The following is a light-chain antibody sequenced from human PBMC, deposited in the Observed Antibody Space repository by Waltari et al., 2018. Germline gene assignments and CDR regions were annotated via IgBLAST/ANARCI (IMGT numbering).Light chain of an antibody. CDR3: SSYTSSSTIL. CDR1: RSDVWSSHL. CDR2: EVN. V-gene: IGLV2-14*02. Sequence: QSALTQPASGSGSPGQSITISCTGTRSDVWSSHLVSWYQHHPGKAPKLVIYEVNQRPSGVSNRFSGSKSGNTASLTISGLQAADEADYYCSSYTSSSTILFGGGTKLTVL. J-gene: IGLJ2*01.